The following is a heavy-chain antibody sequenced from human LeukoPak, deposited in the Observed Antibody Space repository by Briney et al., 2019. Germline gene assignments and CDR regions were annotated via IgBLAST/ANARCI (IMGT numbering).Heavy chain of an antibody. D-gene: IGHD2-2*01. CDR3: ARDRCSATSCYDYNYYGMDV. Sequence: GGSLRLSCAASGFTFSSYSMNWVRQAPGKGLDWVSYISPGRSTIYYADSVKGRFTISRDNAMNSLYLRMNILRDEDPAVYYCARDRCSATSCYDYNYYGMDVWGQGTTVTVSS. CDR2: ISPGRSTI. V-gene: IGHV3-48*02. J-gene: IGHJ6*02. CDR1: GFTFSSYS.